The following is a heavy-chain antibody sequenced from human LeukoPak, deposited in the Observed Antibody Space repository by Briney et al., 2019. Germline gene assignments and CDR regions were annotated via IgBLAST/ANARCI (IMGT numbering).Heavy chain of an antibody. CDR1: GGSISSGGYY. CDR3: AREGTSIAVAETNWFDP. CDR2: IYYSGST. V-gene: IGHV4-31*03. J-gene: IGHJ5*02. Sequence: PSQTLSLTCTVSGGSISSGGYYWSWIRQHPGKGLEWIGYIYYSGSTYYNPSLKSRVTISVDTSKNQFSLKLSSVTAADTAVYYCAREGTSIAVAETNWFDPWGQGTLVTVSS. D-gene: IGHD6-19*01.